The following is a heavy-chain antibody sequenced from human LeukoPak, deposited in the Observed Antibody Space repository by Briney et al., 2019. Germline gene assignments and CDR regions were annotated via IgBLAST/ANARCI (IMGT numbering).Heavy chain of an antibody. CDR3: AKDGRVRNRVELDS. CDR1: GFTFSSYG. CDR2: ISYDGSNK. V-gene: IGHV3-30*18. J-gene: IGHJ4*02. Sequence: GGSLRLSCAASGFTFSSYGMHWVRQAPGKGLEWVAVISYDGSNKYYADSVKGRFTVSRDSSKNTLYLQMNSLRAEDTAVYYCAKDGRVRNRVELDSWGQGTLVTVSS. D-gene: IGHD1-26*01.